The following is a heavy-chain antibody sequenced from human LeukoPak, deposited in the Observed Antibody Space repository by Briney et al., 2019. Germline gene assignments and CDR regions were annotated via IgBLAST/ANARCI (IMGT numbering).Heavy chain of an antibody. D-gene: IGHD1-1*01. J-gene: IGHJ1*01. CDR3: ATSDSYHWLLEH. CDR2: IFRGNK. CDR1: GFNAYDNY. V-gene: IGHV3-53*01. Sequence: GGSLRLSCAVSGFNAYDNYMSWVRQSPGKGLEWVSLIFRGNKHYRDSVEGRFTISRDDSQNTVHLQMNSLRAEDTAVYFRATSDSYHWLLEHWGQGTPVTVSS.